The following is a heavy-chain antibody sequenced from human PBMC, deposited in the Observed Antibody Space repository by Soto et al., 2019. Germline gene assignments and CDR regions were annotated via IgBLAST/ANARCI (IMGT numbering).Heavy chain of an antibody. V-gene: IGHV3-15*01. CDR2: IKSKTDGGTT. CDR3: STGVRTTMIVGVIPSWGGGGFDY. D-gene: IGHD3-22*01. Sequence: EVQLVESGGGLVKPGGSLRLSCAASGYSFSNAWMRWVRQAPGKGLEWVGRIKSKTDGGTTDNGAHVKGRFSISRDDSKNPLYLEINRLQTVEQVVYYCSTGVRTTMIVGVIPSWGGGGFDYWGQGTLVTVSS. CDR1: GYSFSNAW. J-gene: IGHJ4*02.